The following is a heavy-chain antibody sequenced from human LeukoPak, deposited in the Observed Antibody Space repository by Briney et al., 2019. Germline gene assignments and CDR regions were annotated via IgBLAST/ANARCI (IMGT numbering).Heavy chain of an antibody. J-gene: IGHJ6*03. V-gene: IGHV3-33*06. CDR1: GFTFSRLG. CDR3: AKEGDEFRGYLDV. Sequence: GRSLTLSCVASGFTFSRLGMQWVRQAPGKGLEWVAVIHNDGTQGQYADSVKGRFTISKDNSQNTLYLQMNNLRDDDTAVYYCAKEGDEFRGYLDVWGKGTTVTVSS. CDR2: IHNDGTQG. D-gene: IGHD3-16*01.